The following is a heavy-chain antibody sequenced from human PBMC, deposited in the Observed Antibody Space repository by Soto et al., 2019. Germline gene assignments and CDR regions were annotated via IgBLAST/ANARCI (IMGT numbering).Heavy chain of an antibody. D-gene: IGHD6-19*01. CDR2: IYYSGST. CDR3: AAAVAGDYFDY. Sequence: PSETLSLTCTVSGGSISSYYWSWIRQPPGKGLEWIGYIYYSGSTNYNPSLKSRVTISVDTSKNQFSLKLSSVTAADTAVYYCAAAVAGDYFDYWGQGTLVTVS. J-gene: IGHJ4*02. CDR1: GGSISSYY. V-gene: IGHV4-59*08.